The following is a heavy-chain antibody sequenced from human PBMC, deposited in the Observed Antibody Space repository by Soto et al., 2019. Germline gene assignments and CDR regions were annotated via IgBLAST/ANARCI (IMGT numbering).Heavy chain of an antibody. CDR2: IYYSGST. Sequence: SETLSLTCTVSGGSISSGDFCWSWIRQPPGKGLEWIGYIYYSGSTYYNPSLTSRVTISVDTSKNQFSLKLSSVTAADTAVYYCARRRSSSNWNYWGQGTLVTVSS. CDR1: GGSISSGDFC. V-gene: IGHV4-30-4*01. CDR3: ARRRSSSNWNY. D-gene: IGHD6-13*01. J-gene: IGHJ4*02.